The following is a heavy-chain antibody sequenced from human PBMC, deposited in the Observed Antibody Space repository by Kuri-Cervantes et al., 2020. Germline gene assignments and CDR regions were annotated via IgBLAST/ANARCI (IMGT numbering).Heavy chain of an antibody. CDR3: ARGGPYCGGDCPYYFDY. V-gene: IGHV4-34*01. Sequence: SETLSLTCAVYGGSFSGYYWSWIRQPPGKGLEWIGSISHSGSTFYDPSLKSRVTISVDTSKNQFSLKLSSVTAADTAVYYCARGGPYCGGDCPYYFDYWGQGTLVTVSS. CDR1: GGSFSGYY. D-gene: IGHD2-21*02. J-gene: IGHJ4*02. CDR2: ISHSGST.